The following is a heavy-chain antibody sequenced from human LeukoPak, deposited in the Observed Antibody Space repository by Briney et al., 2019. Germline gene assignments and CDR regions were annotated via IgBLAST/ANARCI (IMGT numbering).Heavy chain of an antibody. V-gene: IGHV1-69*13. CDR3: ARADYIFTGGAFDI. CDR1: GGTFSSYA. D-gene: IGHD3-9*01. J-gene: IGHJ3*02. CDR2: IIPIFGTA. Sequence: SVKVSCKASGGTFSSYAISWVRQAPGQGLEWMGGIIPIFGTANYAQKFQGRVTITADESTSTAYMELSSLRSEDTAVYYCARADYIFTGGAFDIWGQGTMVTVSS.